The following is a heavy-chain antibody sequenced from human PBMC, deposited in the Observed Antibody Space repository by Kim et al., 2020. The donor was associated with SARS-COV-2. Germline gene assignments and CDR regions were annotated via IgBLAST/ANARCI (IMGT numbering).Heavy chain of an antibody. J-gene: IGHJ6*02. CDR1: GGSISSSNW. D-gene: IGHD6-13*01. CDR2: IYHSGST. V-gene: IGHV4-4*02. Sequence: SETLSLTCAVSGGSISSSNWWSWVRQPPGKGLEWIGEIYHSGSTNYNPSLKSRVTISVDKSKNQFSLKLSSVTAADTAVYYCARDSPPGIAAAGTLVCGMDVWGQWTTVTVSS. CDR3: ARDSPPGIAAAGTLVCGMDV.